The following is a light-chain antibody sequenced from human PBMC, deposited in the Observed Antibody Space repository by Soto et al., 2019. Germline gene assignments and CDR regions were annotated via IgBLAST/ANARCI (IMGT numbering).Light chain of an antibody. Sequence: DIQVTQSPSSLSASVGDRVTITCRASRTISTYLNWYQQKPGKAPKLLIYAASSLQTGVPSRFSGRGSGTDFTLTISSLQPEDFATYYCQQSYSISWTFGQGTKVDIK. CDR1: RTISTY. CDR2: AAS. J-gene: IGKJ1*01. CDR3: QQSYSISWT. V-gene: IGKV1-39*01.